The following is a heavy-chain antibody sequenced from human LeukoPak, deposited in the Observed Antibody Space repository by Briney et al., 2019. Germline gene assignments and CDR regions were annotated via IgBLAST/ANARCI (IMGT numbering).Heavy chain of an antibody. CDR3: ARGRAFSTFDY. D-gene: IGHD2-2*01. CDR2: INPDASTK. CDR1: EFTFTTSW. J-gene: IGHJ4*02. V-gene: IGHV3-7*01. Sequence: PGGSLRLSCAASEFTFTTSWMTWVRQAPGKGLEWLGNINPDASTKNYAASVRGRFTFSRDNAKNSLYLHMSSLRAEDTAIYYCARGRAFSTFDYWGRGTLVTVSS.